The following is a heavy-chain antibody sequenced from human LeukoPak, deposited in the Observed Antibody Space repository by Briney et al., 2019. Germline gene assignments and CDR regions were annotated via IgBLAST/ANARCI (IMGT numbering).Heavy chain of an antibody. CDR2: INPNSGGT. J-gene: IGHJ4*02. D-gene: IGHD1-26*01. CDR1: GYTFTGYS. Sequence: GASVKVSCKASGYTFTGYSMHWVRQAPGQGLEWMGWINPNSGGTNYAQKFQGRVTMTRDTSISTAYMELSRLRSDDTAVYYCARGKVGATQPGSYWGQGTLVTVSS. V-gene: IGHV1-2*02. CDR3: ARGKVGATQPGSY.